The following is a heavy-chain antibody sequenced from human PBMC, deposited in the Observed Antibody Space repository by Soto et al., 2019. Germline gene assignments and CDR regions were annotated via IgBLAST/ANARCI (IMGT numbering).Heavy chain of an antibody. D-gene: IGHD6-19*01. CDR1: GYTFSSHA. J-gene: IGHJ4*02. V-gene: IGHV1-3*01. CDR3: ARGYSSGWYSEFDY. CDR2: INAGNGNT. Sequence: GGSVKVSCKASGYTFSSHAMHWVRQAPGQRLEWMGWINAGNGNTKYSQKFQGRVTITRDTSASTAYMELGSLRSEDTAVYYCARGYSSGWYSEFDYWGQGALVTVSS.